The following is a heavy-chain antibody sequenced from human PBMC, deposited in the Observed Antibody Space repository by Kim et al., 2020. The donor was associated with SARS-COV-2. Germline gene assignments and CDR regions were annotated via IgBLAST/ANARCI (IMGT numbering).Heavy chain of an antibody. Sequence: VSAMTGSGGGTDYAASVRGRFTISIDNSKNTLYLQMNSLRAEDTAVYYCAIDIVAVPASILVYYGMDVWGQGTTVTVSS. D-gene: IGHD2-2*02. CDR3: AIDIVAVPASILVYYGMDV. V-gene: IGHV3-23*01. CDR2: MTGSGGGT. J-gene: IGHJ6*02.